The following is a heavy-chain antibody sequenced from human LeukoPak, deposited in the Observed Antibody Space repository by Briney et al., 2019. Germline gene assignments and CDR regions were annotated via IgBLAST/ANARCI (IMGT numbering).Heavy chain of an antibody. D-gene: IGHD3-9*01. CDR3: STDSTIVY. V-gene: IGHV3-15*01. CDR2: IKSKTDSGTT. J-gene: IGHJ4*02. CDR1: GFTFSNTW. Sequence: GGSLRLSCAASGFTFSNTWMSWVRQAPGKGLEWGGRIKSKTDSGTTDYAAPVKGRVSISREELQNTLYMQMNSLKTDDTAVYYCSTDSTIVYWGQGTLVTVSS.